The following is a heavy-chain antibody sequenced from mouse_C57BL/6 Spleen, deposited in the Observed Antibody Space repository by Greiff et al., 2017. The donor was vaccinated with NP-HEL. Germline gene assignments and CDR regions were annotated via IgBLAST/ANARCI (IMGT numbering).Heavy chain of an antibody. V-gene: IGHV14-2*01. Sequence: VQLQQSGAELVKPGASVKLSCTASGFNIKDYYMHWVKQRPEQGLEWIGRIDPEDGETKYAPKFQGKATITADTSSNTAYLQLSSLKSEDTAVLYCARVNCGSSPWFAYWGQGTLVTVSA. D-gene: IGHD1-1*01. CDR2: IDPEDGET. J-gene: IGHJ3*01. CDR1: GFNIKDYY. CDR3: ARVNCGSSPWFAY.